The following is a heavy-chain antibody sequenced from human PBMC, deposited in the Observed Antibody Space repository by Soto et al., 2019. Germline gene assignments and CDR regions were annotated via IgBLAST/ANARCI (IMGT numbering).Heavy chain of an antibody. CDR1: GFTFSSYS. CDR3: ARDLGMTTVTKSNY. D-gene: IGHD4-17*01. CDR2: ISSSSSTI. V-gene: IGHV3-48*01. J-gene: IGHJ4*02. Sequence: EVQLVESGGGLVQPGGSLRLSCAASGFTFSSYSMNWVRQAPGKGLEWVSYISSSSSTIYYADSVKGRFTISRDNAKNSLYLQMNSLRAEDTAVYYCARDLGMTTVTKSNYWGQGTLVTVSS.